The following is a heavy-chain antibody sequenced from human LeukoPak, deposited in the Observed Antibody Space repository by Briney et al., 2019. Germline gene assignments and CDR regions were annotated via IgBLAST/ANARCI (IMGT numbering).Heavy chain of an antibody. J-gene: IGHJ4*02. V-gene: IGHV3-48*03. Sequence: GGSLRFSCAASGFSFSNYEMNWVRQAPGKGLEWLSYIDATGNIIYYADSVKGRLTISRDNAKNKLYLQMNSLRVEDTAVYYCARDRWRSGVYEGDFDYWGQGTLVTVSS. CDR2: IDATGNII. CDR3: ARDRWRSGVYEGDFDY. D-gene: IGHD5/OR15-5a*01. CDR1: GFSFSNYE.